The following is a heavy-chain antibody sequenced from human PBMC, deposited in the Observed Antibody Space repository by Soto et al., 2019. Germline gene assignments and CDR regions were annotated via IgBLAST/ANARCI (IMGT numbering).Heavy chain of an antibody. D-gene: IGHD6-19*01. CDR2: ISAYNGNT. J-gene: IGHJ6*02. V-gene: IGHV1-18*01. Sequence: ASVKVSCKASGYTFTSYGISWVRQAPGQGLEWMGWISAYNGNTNYAQKLQGRVTMTTDTSRSTAYMELRSLGSDDTAVYYCAREDVQQWLESYYYYGMDVWGQGTTVTVSS. CDR3: AREDVQQWLESYYYYGMDV. CDR1: GYTFTSYG.